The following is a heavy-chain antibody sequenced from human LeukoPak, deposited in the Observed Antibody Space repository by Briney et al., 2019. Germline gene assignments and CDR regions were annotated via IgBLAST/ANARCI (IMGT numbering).Heavy chain of an antibody. V-gene: IGHV4-59*01. CDR1: GGSISSYY. Sequence: SETLSLTCTVSGGSISSYYWSWIRQPPGKGLEWIGYIYYSGSTNYNPSLKSRVTISVDTSKNQFSLKLSSVTAADTAVYYCARDSGSYMSGAFDIWGQGTMVTVSS. CDR3: ARDSGSYMSGAFDI. CDR2: IYYSGST. D-gene: IGHD1-26*01. J-gene: IGHJ3*02.